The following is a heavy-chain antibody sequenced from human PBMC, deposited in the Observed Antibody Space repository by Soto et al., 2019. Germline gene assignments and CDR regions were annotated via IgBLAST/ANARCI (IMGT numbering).Heavy chain of an antibody. CDR2: ISASGGST. V-gene: IGHV3-23*01. CDR1: GFTFSTFA. CDR3: AKDLVGMITFGGVIVNPFDY. D-gene: IGHD3-16*02. J-gene: IGHJ4*02. Sequence: GGSLRLSCAAPGFTFSTFAMSWVRQAPGKGLEWVSAISASGGSTYYADSVKGRFTISRDNSENTLYLQMNSLRAEDTAVYYCAKDLVGMITFGGVIVNPFDYWGQGTLVTVSS.